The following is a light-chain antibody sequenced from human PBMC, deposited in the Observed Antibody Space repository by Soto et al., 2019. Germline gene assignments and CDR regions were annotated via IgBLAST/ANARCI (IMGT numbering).Light chain of an antibody. J-gene: IGKJ3*01. CDR1: QNINRW. CDR2: DAS. Sequence: DIQMTQSPSTLAASVGDRVTITCRASQNINRWLAWYQQKPGKAPKVLIYDASSLESGVPSRFSGSGSGTEFTITNPGLQPDDFATYYCQQYDGYFGPGTKVDFK. CDR3: QQYDGY. V-gene: IGKV1-5*01.